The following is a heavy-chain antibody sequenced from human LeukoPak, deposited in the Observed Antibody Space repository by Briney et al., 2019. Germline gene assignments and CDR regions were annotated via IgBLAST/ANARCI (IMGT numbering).Heavy chain of an antibody. D-gene: IGHD1-7*01. J-gene: IGHJ3*02. V-gene: IGHV3-48*04. Sequence: PGGSLRLSCAASGFTFSSYSMNWIRQAPGKGLEWVSYISDSGNTIHSADSVKGRFTISRDNAKNSLYLQMNSLRAEDTAVYYCARARDNWNYEAFDIWGQGTMVTVSS. CDR1: GFTFSSYS. CDR2: ISDSGNTI. CDR3: ARARDNWNYEAFDI.